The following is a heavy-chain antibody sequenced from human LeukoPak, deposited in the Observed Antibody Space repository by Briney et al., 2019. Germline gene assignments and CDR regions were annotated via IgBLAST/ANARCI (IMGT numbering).Heavy chain of an antibody. CDR2: ISSSSSYI. J-gene: IGHJ4*02. V-gene: IGHV3-21*01. CDR3: ARSSGYYYNFDY. CDR1: GFTFSSYS. Sequence: GGPLRLSCAASGFTFSSYSMNWVRQAPGKGLEWVSSISSSSSYIYYADSVKGRFTISRDNAKNSLYLQMNSLRAEDTAVYYCARSSGYYYNFDYWGQGTLVTVSS. D-gene: IGHD3-22*01.